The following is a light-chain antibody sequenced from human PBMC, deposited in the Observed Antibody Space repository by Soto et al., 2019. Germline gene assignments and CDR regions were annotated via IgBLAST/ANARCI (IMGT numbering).Light chain of an antibody. CDR3: QQCCSSPRT. CDR1: QRVRSNH. Sequence: EIGLTQSPGTLSLSPVERATLSCRASQRVRSNHLAWYQQKPGQAPRLLIYDASSRATGIPDRLSGSGSGTAFTRTISRLEHDDFAVYYCQQCCSSPRTFGRGTKPEI. CDR2: DAS. J-gene: IGKJ2*01. V-gene: IGKV3-20*01.